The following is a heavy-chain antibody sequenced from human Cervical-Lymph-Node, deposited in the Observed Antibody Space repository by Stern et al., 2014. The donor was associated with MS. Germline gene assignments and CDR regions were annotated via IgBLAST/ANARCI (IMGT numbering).Heavy chain of an antibody. J-gene: IGHJ4*02. CDR1: GGSFSGYY. CDR2: INHSGST. D-gene: IGHD5-12*01. CDR3: ARAPPYGGYVGFDY. V-gene: IGHV4-34*01. Sequence: QVQLQQWGAGLLKPSETLSLTCAVYGGSFSGYYWSWIRQPPGKGLEWIGEINHSGSTNYNPSLKSRVTISVDTSKNQFSLKLSSVTAADTAVYYCARAPPYGGYVGFDYWGQGTLVTVSS.